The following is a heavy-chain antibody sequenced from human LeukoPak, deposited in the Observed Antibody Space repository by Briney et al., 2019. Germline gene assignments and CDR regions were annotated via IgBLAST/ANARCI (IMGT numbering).Heavy chain of an antibody. Sequence: PSETLSLTCAVSGYSISSGYQWGWIRQPPAKALEWIGNIYHSGNTYYNPSLKSRVTISLDTSKNQFSLKVSSVAATDTAVYYCARDRTSGSFSIWGLGTLVTVSS. D-gene: IGHD1-26*01. J-gene: IGHJ4*02. CDR2: IYHSGNT. V-gene: IGHV4-38-2*02. CDR1: GYSISSGYQ. CDR3: ARDRTSGSFSI.